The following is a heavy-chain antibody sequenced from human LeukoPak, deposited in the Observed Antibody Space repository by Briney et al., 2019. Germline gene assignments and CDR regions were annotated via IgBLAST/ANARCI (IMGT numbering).Heavy chain of an antibody. CDR2: MSRTADRI. Sequence: GGSLRLSCTIFGGTLSTYEFNWVRQAPGKRPEWISYMSRTADRIDHADSVKGRFTMSRDNAKNSVYLQMNSLRVDDTAIYYCATRLPFTRYKNWGQGTLVTVSS. D-gene: IGHD5-24*01. V-gene: IGHV3-48*03. CDR1: GGTLSTYE. J-gene: IGHJ4*03. CDR3: ATRLPFTRYKN.